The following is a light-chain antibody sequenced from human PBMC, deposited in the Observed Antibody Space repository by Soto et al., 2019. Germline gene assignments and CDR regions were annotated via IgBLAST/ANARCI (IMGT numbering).Light chain of an antibody. V-gene: IGKV1-9*01. CDR1: QGISSY. CDR2: AAS. CDR3: QQRKDYPLT. J-gene: IGKJ4*01. Sequence: DIQLTQSPSFLSVSVGDRVTITCRASQGISSYLAWFQQKPGRAPKLLVYAASTLQSGVPSRFSGSGSGTEFTLTISSLQTEDFATYYCQQRKDYPLTFGGGTKVEIK.